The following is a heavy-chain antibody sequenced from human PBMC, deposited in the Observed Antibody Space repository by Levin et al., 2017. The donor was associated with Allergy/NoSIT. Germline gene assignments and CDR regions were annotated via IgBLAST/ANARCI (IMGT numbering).Heavy chain of an antibody. D-gene: IGHD3-10*01. CDR1: LFTFYYYS. J-gene: IGHJ3*02. CDR2: ISFNSGSI. V-gene: IGHV3-9*01. CDR3: ARDNIGLPDAFDI. Sequence: SLILSFSSSLFTFYYYSIHFFLQSPFNFLYFFSFISFNSGSIGYADSVKGRFTISRDNAKNSLYLQMNSLRTEDTALYYCARDNIGLPDAFDIWGQGTMVIVSS.